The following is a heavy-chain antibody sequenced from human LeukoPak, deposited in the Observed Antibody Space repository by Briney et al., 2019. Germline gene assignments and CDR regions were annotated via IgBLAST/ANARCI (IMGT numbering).Heavy chain of an antibody. CDR2: ISGSGGST. CDR1: GFTFSSYA. CDR3: ARGGTNWGPAFDY. Sequence: SGGSLRLSCAASGFTFSSYAMSWVRQAPGKGLEWVSAISGSGGSTYYADSVKGRFTISRDNSKNTLYLQMNSLRAEDTAVYYCARGGTNWGPAFDYWGQGTLVTVSS. D-gene: IGHD7-27*01. V-gene: IGHV3-23*01. J-gene: IGHJ4*02.